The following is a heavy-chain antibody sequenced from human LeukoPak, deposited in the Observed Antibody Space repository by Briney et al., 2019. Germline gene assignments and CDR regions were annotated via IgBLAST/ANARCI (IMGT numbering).Heavy chain of an antibody. CDR2: IHTSGST. D-gene: IGHD6-13*01. Sequence: SETLSLTCTVSGGSITSYYWSYIRQPAGKGLEWIGRIHTSGSTNYNPSLKSRVTMSVDTSKNQFSLKLSSVTAADTAVYYCAREYSSSWYLNWFDPWGQGTLVTVSS. J-gene: IGHJ5*02. CDR3: AREYSSSWYLNWFDP. V-gene: IGHV4-4*07. CDR1: GGSITSYY.